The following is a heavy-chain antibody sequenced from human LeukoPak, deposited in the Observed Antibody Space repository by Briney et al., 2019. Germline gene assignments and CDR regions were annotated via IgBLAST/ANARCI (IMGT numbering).Heavy chain of an antibody. CDR2: IYYSGST. J-gene: IGHJ4*02. CDR1: GGSISSYY. V-gene: IGHV4-59*01. CDR3: ARGRDYYYDSSGYFGY. Sequence: PSETLSLTCTVSGGSISSYYWSWLRQPPGKGLEWVGYIYYSGSTSYNHSLKSRVTISVETYKNQFSLKLSSVTAADTAVYYCARGRDYYYDSSGYFGYWGQGTLVTVSS. D-gene: IGHD3-22*01.